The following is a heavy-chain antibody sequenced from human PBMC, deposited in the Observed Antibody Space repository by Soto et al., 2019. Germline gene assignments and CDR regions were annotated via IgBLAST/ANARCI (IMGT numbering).Heavy chain of an antibody. CDR2: TYYRSKWYN. CDR3: ARSYCGGDCYLPGYYYYGMDV. J-gene: IGHJ6*02. Sequence: SQTLSLTCVISGDSVSSNSAAWNWIRQSPSRGLEWLGRTYYRSKWYNDYAVSVKSRITINPDTSKNQFSLQLNSVTPEDTAVYYCARSYCGGDCYLPGYYYYGMDVWGQGTTVTVSS. V-gene: IGHV6-1*01. D-gene: IGHD2-21*02. CDR1: GDSVSSNSAA.